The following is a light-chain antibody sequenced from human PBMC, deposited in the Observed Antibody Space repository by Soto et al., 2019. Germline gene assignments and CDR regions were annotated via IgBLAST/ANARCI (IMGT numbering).Light chain of an antibody. V-gene: IGLV1-47*01. CDR2: RND. J-gene: IGLJ2*01. Sequence: QSVLTQPPSASGTPGQRVTISCSGSSSNIGSNYVYWYQQLPGTAPKLLIYRNDQRPSGVPDRISGSKSGTSASLAISGLRSEDEAEYYCAVWDDSLRGVLFGGGTQLTVL. CDR3: AVWDDSLRGVL. CDR1: SSNIGSNY.